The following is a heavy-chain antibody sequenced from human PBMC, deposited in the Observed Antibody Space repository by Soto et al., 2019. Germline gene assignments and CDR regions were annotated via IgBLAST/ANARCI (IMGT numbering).Heavy chain of an antibody. CDR1: GGSISSSSYY. J-gene: IGHJ4*02. CDR2: IYYSGST. D-gene: IGHD3-10*01. V-gene: IGHV4-39*07. Sequence: SETLSLTCTVSGGSISSSSYYWGWIRQPPRKGLEWIGSIYYSGSTYYNPSLKSRVTISVDTSKNQFSLKLSSVTAADTAVYYCARENNVLPGGYFDYWGQGTLVTVSS. CDR3: ARENNVLPGGYFDY.